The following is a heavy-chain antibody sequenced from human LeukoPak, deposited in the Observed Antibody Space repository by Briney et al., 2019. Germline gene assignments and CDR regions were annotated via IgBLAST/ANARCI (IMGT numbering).Heavy chain of an antibody. V-gene: IGHV4-59*01. D-gene: IGHD2-2*01. CDR1: DASISDYY. CDR2: FYSGST. CDR3: ARDSPPNCSSTNCNGAFDI. J-gene: IGHJ3*02. Sequence: SETLSLTCTVSDASISDYYRSWIRQPPGKGLEWIGYFYSGSTNYNPSLKSRVTISVDTSKKQFTLRLSSVTAADTAVYYCARDSPPNCSSTNCNGAFDIWGQGTMVIVSS.